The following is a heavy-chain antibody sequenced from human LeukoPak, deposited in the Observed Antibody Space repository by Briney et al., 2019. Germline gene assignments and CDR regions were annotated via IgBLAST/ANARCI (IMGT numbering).Heavy chain of an antibody. D-gene: IGHD6-19*01. J-gene: IGHJ4*02. V-gene: IGHV4-4*07. CDR3: ARVRESSGWDYFDY. Sequence: SETLSLTCTVSGGSISSYYWSWIRQPAGKGLEWIGRIYTSGSTNYNPSLKSRVTISVDTSKNQFSLKLTSVTAADTAVYYCARVRESSGWDYFDYWGQGAQVTVSS. CDR2: IYTSGST. CDR1: GGSISSYY.